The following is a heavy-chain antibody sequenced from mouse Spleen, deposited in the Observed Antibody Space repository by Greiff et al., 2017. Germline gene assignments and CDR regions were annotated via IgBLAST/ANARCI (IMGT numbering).Heavy chain of an antibody. CDR1: GFTFSSYA. Sequence: EVKLMESGGGLVKLGGSLKLSCAASGFTFSSYAMSWVRQTPEKRLEWVATISSGGGNTYYPDSVKGRFTISRDNAKNTLYLQMSSLKSEDTAMYYCARLGRYDEGYAMDYWGQGTSVTVSS. V-gene: IGHV5-9*04. D-gene: IGHD2-14*01. J-gene: IGHJ4*01. CDR2: ISSGGGNT. CDR3: ARLGRYDEGYAMDY.